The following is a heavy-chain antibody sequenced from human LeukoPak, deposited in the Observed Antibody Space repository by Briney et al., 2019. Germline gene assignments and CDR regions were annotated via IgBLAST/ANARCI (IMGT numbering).Heavy chain of an antibody. CDR2: IYSGGRT. D-gene: IGHD2-2*03. V-gene: IGHV3-66*01. Sequence: PGGSLRLSCTASGFSVRSNYMSWVRQAPGKGLEWVSVIYSGGRTHYADSVRGRFAISGDNSKNTIYLQMNSLRVEDTAVYYCARAPMDVVIVLDAFDVWGQGTMVTVSS. CDR1: GFSVRSNY. J-gene: IGHJ3*01. CDR3: ARAPMDVVIVLDAFDV.